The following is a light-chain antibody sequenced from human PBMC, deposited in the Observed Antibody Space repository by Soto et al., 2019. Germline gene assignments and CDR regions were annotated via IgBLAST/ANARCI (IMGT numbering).Light chain of an antibody. J-gene: IGKJ1*01. CDR3: QQYMSYS. CDR1: QSVSSN. Sequence: EIPVTQPPATVSVCPVDRATLSCRASQSVSSNLARYQPKPGQAPRLLISVASTRATGFPATFSGSGSGTEFTLTISSLQPDDFATYYRQQYMSYSFGQGTTVDIK. V-gene: IGKV3-15*01. CDR2: VAS.